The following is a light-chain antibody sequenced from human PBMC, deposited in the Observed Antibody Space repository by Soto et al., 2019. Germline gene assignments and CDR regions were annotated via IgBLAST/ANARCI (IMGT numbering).Light chain of an antibody. V-gene: IGKV3-20*01. Sequence: EIVLTQSPGTLSVSAGDGVSLSCRASQNVPNNYLAWYQQKPDQAPRLLIFGATNSATGIPDRFGGSGSGTDFTLSISRLEPEDFAVYYCQQYGASPLTFGGGVRLEVK. CDR3: QQYGASPLT. J-gene: IGKJ4*01. CDR1: QNVPNNY. CDR2: GAT.